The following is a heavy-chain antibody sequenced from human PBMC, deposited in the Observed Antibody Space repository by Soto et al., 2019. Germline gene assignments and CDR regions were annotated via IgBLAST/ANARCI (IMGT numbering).Heavy chain of an antibody. CDR3: AREALGYSYGSFDY. Sequence: ASVRVSCKASGYTFTNYVISWVRQAPGQGLEWMGWISASNGNTNYAQRLQGRVTMTTDTSTDTAYMELRSLRSDDTAVYYCAREALGYSYGSFDYWGQGTLVTVSS. V-gene: IGHV1-18*04. D-gene: IGHD5-18*01. CDR2: ISASNGNT. J-gene: IGHJ4*02. CDR1: GYTFTNYV.